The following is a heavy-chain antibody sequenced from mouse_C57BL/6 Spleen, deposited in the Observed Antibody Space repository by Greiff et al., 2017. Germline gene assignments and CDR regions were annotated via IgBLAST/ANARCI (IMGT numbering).Heavy chain of an antibody. CDR3: ARSGTAQAFAY. J-gene: IGHJ3*01. Sequence: QQSCKASGYTFTSYWMQWVKQRPGQGLEWIGEIDPSDSYTNYNQKFKGKATLTVDTSSSTAYMQLSSLTSEDSAVYYCARSGTAQAFAYWGQGTLVTVSA. CDR2: IDPSDSYT. D-gene: IGHD3-2*02. V-gene: IGHV1-50*01. CDR1: GYTFTSYW.